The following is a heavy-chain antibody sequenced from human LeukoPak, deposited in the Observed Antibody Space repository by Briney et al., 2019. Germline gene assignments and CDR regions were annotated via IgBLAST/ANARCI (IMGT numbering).Heavy chain of an antibody. CDR1: GYTFTSYG. CDR2: ISAYNGNT. CDR3: ARDGRGYGMDV. V-gene: IGHV1-18*01. J-gene: IGHJ6*02. Sequence: ASVKVSCKASGYTFTSYGISWVRQAPGQGLEWMGWISAYNGNTNYAQKLQGRVTMTTDTSTSTAYMELRSLRPDDTAVYYCARDGRGYGMDVWGQGTTVTVSS. D-gene: IGHD1-26*01.